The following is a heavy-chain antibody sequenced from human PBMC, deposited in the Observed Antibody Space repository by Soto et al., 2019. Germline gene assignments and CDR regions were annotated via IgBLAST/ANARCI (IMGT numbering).Heavy chain of an antibody. CDR2: ISAYNGNT. CDR1: GYTFTSYG. D-gene: IGHD1-26*01. J-gene: IGHJ3*02. CDR3: ARGSQKRWVDFDVFDI. Sequence: ASVKVSCRASGYTFTSYGIICVRQAPVQGLEVMGWISAYNGNTNYSQKLQGRVTMTTDTSTSTAYMELRSLRSDDTAVYYCARGSQKRWVDFDVFDIWGQGTMVTVSS. V-gene: IGHV1-18*01.